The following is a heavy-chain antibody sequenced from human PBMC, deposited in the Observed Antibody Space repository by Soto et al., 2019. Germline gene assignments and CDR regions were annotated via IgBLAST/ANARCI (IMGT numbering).Heavy chain of an antibody. J-gene: IGHJ4*02. CDR1: GGSINTFY. CDR3: AREGSYSAYNFAHGIQLWSFDF. CDR2: IFSSGST. Sequence: SETLSLTCTVSGGSINTFYWSWVRQPAGKXLEWIGRIFSSGSTSFNPSLESRVAMSVDTSKNHFSLNLSSVTAADMAVYYCAREGSYSAYNFAHGIQLWSFDFWGQGALVTVSS. D-gene: IGHD5-12*01. V-gene: IGHV4-4*07.